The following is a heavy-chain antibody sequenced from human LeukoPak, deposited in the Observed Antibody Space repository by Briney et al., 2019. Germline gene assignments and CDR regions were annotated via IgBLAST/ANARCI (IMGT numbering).Heavy chain of an antibody. CDR2: ISGSGGST. Sequence: GASLRLSCAASGFTFSSYAMSWVRQAPGKGLEWVSAISGSGGSTYYADSVKGRFTISRDNYKNTLYLQMNSLRAEDTAVYYCAKLIAAANPLDYWGQGTLVTVSS. V-gene: IGHV3-23*01. J-gene: IGHJ4*02. D-gene: IGHD6-13*01. CDR1: GFTFSSYA. CDR3: AKLIAAANPLDY.